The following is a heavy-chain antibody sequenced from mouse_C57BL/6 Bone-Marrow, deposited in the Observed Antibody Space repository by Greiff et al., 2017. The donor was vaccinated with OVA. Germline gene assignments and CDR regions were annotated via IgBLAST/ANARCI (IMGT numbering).Heavy chain of an antibody. D-gene: IGHD2-1*01. CDR3: TSYGNFDY. V-gene: IGHV14-4*01. CDR2: IDPENGDT. Sequence: VQLQQSGAELVRPGASVKLSCTASGFNIKDDYMHWVKQRPEQGLEWIGWIDPENGDTEYASKFQGKATITADTSSNQAYLQLSSLTSEDTAVYYCTSYGNFDYWGQGTTLTVSS. J-gene: IGHJ2*01. CDR1: GFNIKDDY.